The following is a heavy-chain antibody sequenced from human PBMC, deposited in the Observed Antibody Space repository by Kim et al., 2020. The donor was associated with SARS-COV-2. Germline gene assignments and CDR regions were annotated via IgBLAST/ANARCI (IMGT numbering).Heavy chain of an antibody. J-gene: IGHJ4*02. V-gene: IGHV3-30*07. Sequence: YFAGFGKGRFSISRDNSKRTLYLQMNSLRAEDSGVYYCAGGPESNGHLLEYWGQGTLVTVSS. D-gene: IGHD1-1*01. CDR3: AGGPESNGHLLEY.